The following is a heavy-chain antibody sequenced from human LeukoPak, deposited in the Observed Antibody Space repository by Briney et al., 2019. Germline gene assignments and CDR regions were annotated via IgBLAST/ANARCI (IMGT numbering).Heavy chain of an antibody. D-gene: IGHD6-19*01. CDR1: GFTFSHYA. J-gene: IGHJ4*02. Sequence: GGSLRLSCAASGFTFSHYAMHWVRQAPGKGLEWVAVIFYDGSIAYYADSVKGRFTISRDNAKNSLYLQMNSLRAEDTAVYYCARYTTAGYSSGWYGPSFDYWGQGTLVTVSS. V-gene: IGHV3-30*04. CDR3: ARYTTAGYSSGWYGPSFDY. CDR2: IFYDGSIA.